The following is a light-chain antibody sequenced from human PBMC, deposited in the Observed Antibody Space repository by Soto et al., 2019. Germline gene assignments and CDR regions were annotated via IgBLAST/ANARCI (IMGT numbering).Light chain of an antibody. CDR2: AAS. V-gene: IGKV1-9*01. CDR3: QQLNSYPNT. CDR1: QGISSY. Sequence: IQLTQSPSSLSASVGDRVTITCRASQGISSYLAWYQQKPGKAPKLLISAASALQSGVPSRFSGSGSGTDFTLTISSQQPEDFATYYCQQLNSYPNTFGQGTKVEIK. J-gene: IGKJ2*01.